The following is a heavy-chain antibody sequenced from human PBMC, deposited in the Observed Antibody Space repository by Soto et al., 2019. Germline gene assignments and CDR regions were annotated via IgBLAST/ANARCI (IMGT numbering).Heavy chain of an antibody. Sequence: ASVTVSCKASVSSFTDYHIHWVRQAPGQGLECLGRINPKSGGTSTAQKVQGWVTMTRDRSISTVYMELTRLRSDDTAVYFCARGHSTDCSNGVCSLFYNHEMDVWGQGTTVTVSS. CDR1: VSSFTDYH. CDR3: ARGHSTDCSNGVCSLFYNHEMDV. J-gene: IGHJ6*02. V-gene: IGHV1-2*04. CDR2: INPKSGGT. D-gene: IGHD2-8*01.